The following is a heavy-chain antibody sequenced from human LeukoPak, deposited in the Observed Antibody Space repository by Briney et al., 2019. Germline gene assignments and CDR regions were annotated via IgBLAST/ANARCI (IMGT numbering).Heavy chain of an antibody. CDR3: ARLRDSNPHFDY. J-gene: IGHJ4*02. D-gene: IGHD4-11*01. CDR2: IYYSGST. Sequence: SETLSLTCTVSGGSISSYYWSWIRQPPGKGLEWIGYIYYSGSTNYNPSLKCRVTISVDTSKNQFSLKLSSVTAADTAVYYCARLRDSNPHFDYWGQGTLVTVSS. V-gene: IGHV4-59*08. CDR1: GGSISSYY.